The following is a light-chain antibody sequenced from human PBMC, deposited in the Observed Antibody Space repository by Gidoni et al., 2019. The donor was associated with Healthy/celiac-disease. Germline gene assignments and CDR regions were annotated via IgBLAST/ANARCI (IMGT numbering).Light chain of an antibody. Sequence: DTVMTQSPLPLPVTPGEPASTSCRSSQSLLHSNGYNYLDWYLQKPGQSPQLLIYLGSNRASGVPDRFSGSGSGTDFTLKISRVEAEDVGVYYCMQALQTPRYTFGQGTKLEIK. V-gene: IGKV2-28*01. CDR3: MQALQTPRYT. CDR1: QSLLHSNGYNY. J-gene: IGKJ2*01. CDR2: LGS.